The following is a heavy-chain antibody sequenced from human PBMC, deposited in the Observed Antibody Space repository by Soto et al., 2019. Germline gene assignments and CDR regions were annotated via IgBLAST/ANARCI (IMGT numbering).Heavy chain of an antibody. CDR3: ARGRGSSSWYAYYYGMDV. CDR2: IYHSENT. D-gene: IGHD6-13*01. CDR1: GGSISSGGYS. J-gene: IGHJ6*02. V-gene: IGHV4-30-2*01. Sequence: TLSLTCAVSGGSISSGGYSWSWIRQPPGKGLEWIGYIYHSENTYYNPSLLSRVTISVDTSKNQFSLKLSSVTAADTAVYYCARGRGSSSWYAYYYGMDVWGQGTTVTVS.